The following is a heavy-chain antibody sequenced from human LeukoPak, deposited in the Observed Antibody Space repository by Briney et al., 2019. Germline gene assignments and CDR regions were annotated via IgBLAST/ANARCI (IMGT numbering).Heavy chain of an antibody. D-gene: IGHD3-10*01. Sequence: SETQSLTCTVSGGSISSYYWSWIRQPPGKGLEWIGYIYYSGSTNYNPSLKSRVTISVDTSKNQFSLKLSSVTAADTAVYYCAGASGWFGELLGYWGQGTLVTVSS. V-gene: IGHV4-59*08. CDR3: AGASGWFGELLGY. CDR1: GGSISSYY. CDR2: IYYSGST. J-gene: IGHJ4*02.